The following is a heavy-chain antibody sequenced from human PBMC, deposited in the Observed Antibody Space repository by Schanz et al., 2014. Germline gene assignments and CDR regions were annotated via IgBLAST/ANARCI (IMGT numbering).Heavy chain of an antibody. CDR3: ARPRFDYGEVDY. D-gene: IGHD4-17*01. J-gene: IGHJ4*02. Sequence: QVQLVESGGGVVQPGRSLRLSCAAYGFTLSSYAIHWFRQPAGKGLEWVAVIWNNGVTKYYADSVRGRFTISRDRFQNTLYRRMSSLRAEDTAVYCCARPRFDYGEVDYWGQGTLVTVSS. CDR1: GFTLSSYA. CDR2: IWNNGVTK. V-gene: IGHV3-33*08.